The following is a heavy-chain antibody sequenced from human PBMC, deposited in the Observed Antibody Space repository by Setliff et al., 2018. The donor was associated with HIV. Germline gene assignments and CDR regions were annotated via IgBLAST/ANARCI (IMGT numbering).Heavy chain of an antibody. V-gene: IGHV1-46*01. Sequence: ASVKVSCKASGYTFTRYYLNWVRQAPGQGLEWMGIINPSGGNTKYAQKFQGRVTMTRDTSTSTVYMELSSLRAEDTALYYCARDHYYGSGTYYRGGSGFDPWGQGTLVTVSS. J-gene: IGHJ5*02. CDR2: INPSGGNT. CDR3: ARDHYYGSGTYYRGGSGFDP. D-gene: IGHD3-10*01. CDR1: GYTFTRYY.